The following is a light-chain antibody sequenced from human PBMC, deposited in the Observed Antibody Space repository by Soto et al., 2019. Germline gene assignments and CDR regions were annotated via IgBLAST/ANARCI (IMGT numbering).Light chain of an antibody. CDR1: SSDVGGYNY. CDR3: LLYYGAAVV. V-gene: IGLV2-8*01. Sequence: QSALTQPPSASGSPGQSVAISCTGTSSDVGGYNYVSWYQQHPGKAPKLMIYEVNKRPSGVPDRFSGSKSGNTASLTVSGLQAEDEADYYCLLYYGAAVVFGGGTKLTVL. CDR2: EVN. J-gene: IGLJ2*01.